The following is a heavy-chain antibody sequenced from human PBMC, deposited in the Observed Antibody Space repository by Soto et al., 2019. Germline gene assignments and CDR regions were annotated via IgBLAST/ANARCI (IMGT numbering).Heavy chain of an antibody. Sequence: GGSLRLSCAASGFTFSSYGMHWVRQAPGKGLEWVAVIWYDGSNKYYADSVKGRFTISRDNSKNTLYRQMNSLRTEDTAGYYCARDFHGRAEGGGRTGTTFRVLALMGVWGKGTTVTVSS. J-gene: IGHJ6*03. CDR2: IWYDGSNK. V-gene: IGHV3-33*01. CDR1: GFTFSSYG. D-gene: IGHD1-1*01. CDR3: ARDFHGRAEGGGRTGTTFRVLALMGV.